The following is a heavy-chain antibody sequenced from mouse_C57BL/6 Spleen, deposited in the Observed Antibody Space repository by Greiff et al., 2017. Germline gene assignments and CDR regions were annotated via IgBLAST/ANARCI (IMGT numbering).Heavy chain of an antibody. Sequence: VQLQQSGPELVKPGDSVKISCKASGYSFTGYFMNWVMQSHGKSLEWIGRINPYNGDTFYNQKFKGKATLTVDKSSSTAHMELRSLTSEDSAVYYCARDYYYGSSYGYFDYWGKGTTLTVSS. CDR3: ARDYYYGSSYGYFDY. V-gene: IGHV1-20*01. J-gene: IGHJ2*01. D-gene: IGHD1-1*01. CDR2: INPYNGDT. CDR1: GYSFTGYF.